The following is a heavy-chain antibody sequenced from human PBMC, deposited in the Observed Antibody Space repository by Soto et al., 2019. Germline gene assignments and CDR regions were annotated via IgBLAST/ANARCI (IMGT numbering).Heavy chain of an antibody. V-gene: IGHV3-30-3*01. CDR2: ISYDGSNK. CDR1: GFTFSSYA. CDR3: AREKFLHFDWFKKTSGSLGYYGMDV. D-gene: IGHD3-9*01. J-gene: IGHJ6*02. Sequence: PGGSLRLSCAASGFTFSSYAMHWVRQAPGKGLEWVAVISYDGSNKYYADSVKGRFTISRDNSKNTLYLQMNSLRAEDTAVYYCAREKFLHFDWFKKTSGSLGYYGMDVWGQGTTVTVSS.